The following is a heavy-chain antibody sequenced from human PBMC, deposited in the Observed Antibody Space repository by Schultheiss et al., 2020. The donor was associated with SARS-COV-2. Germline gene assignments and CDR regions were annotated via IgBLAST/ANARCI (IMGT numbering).Heavy chain of an antibody. Sequence: GGSLRLSCAASGFTFSTYSMNWVRQAPGKGLEWVSYISSSSNSIYYADSVKGRFTISRDNAKNYLYLQMNSLGAEDTAVYYCAGLQGVVAATWEYYGMDVWGQGTTVTVSS. CDR3: AGLQGVVAATWEYYGMDV. V-gene: IGHV3-48*01. CDR2: ISSSSNSI. J-gene: IGHJ6*02. D-gene: IGHD2-15*01. CDR1: GFTFSTYS.